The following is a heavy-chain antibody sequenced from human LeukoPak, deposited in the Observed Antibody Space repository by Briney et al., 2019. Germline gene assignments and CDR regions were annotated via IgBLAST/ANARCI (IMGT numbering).Heavy chain of an antibody. V-gene: IGHV4-39*07. CDR2: IYYSGST. CDR1: GGSISSSSYY. J-gene: IGHJ4*02. Sequence: SETLSLTCTVSGGSISSSSYYWGWIRQPPGKGLEWIGSIYYSGSTYYNPSLKSRVTISVDTSKNQFSLKLSSVTAADTAVYYCARDSGSYFDYWGQGTLVTVSS. D-gene: IGHD1-26*01. CDR3: ARDSGSYFDY.